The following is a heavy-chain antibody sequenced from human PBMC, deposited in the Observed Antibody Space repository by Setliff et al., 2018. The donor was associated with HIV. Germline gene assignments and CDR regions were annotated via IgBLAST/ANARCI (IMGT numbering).Heavy chain of an antibody. CDR1: GFSFSSYW. V-gene: IGHV3-74*01. CDR2: INTDGSST. J-gene: IGHJ4*02. CDR3: ASGSGCYDY. Sequence: GGSLRLSCAASGFSFSSYWMHWVRQAPGKGLVWVSRINTDGSSTSYADSVKGRFTISRDNAKNTLYLQMNSLRAEDTAVYYCASGSGCYDYWGQGNMVTVSS. D-gene: IGHD1-26*01.